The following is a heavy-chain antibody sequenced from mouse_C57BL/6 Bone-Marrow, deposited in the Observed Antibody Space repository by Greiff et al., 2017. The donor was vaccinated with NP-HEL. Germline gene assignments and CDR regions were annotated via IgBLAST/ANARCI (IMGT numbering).Heavy chain of an antibody. CDR1: GFTFSSYG. CDR2: ISSGGSYT. J-gene: IGHJ2*01. V-gene: IGHV5-6*02. CDR3: ARRPAYYSNSSFDY. Sequence: DVMLVESGGDLVKPGGSLKLSCAASGFTFSSYGMSWVRQTPDKRLEWVATISSGGSYTYYLDSVKGRFTISRDNAKNTLDLQMSSLKSEDTAMYYCARRPAYYSNSSFDYWGQGTTLSVSS. D-gene: IGHD2-5*01.